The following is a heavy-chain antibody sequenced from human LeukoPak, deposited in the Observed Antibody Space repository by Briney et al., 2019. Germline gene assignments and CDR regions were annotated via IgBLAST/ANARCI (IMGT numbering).Heavy chain of an antibody. J-gene: IGHJ4*02. CDR1: GGSFSGYY. CDR2: INHSGST. D-gene: IGHD2-2*01. CDR3: ASLSNINRYAL. Sequence: SETLSLTCAVYGGSFSGYYWSWIRQPPGKGLEWIGKINHSGSTNYNPSLKSRVTISVDTSKNQFPLKLSSVTAADTAVYYCASLSNINRYALWGQGTLVTVSS. V-gene: IGHV4-34*01.